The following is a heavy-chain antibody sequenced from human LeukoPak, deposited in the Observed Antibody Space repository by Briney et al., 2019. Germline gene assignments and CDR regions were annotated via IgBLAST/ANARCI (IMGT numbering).Heavy chain of an antibody. Sequence: ASVKVSCKASGYTFTSYDINWVRQATGQGLEWMGWMNPNSGNTGYAQKFQGRVTMTRNTSISTAFMELSSLRSEDTAVYYCASGGSSRWYYFDYWGQGTLVTVPS. CDR1: GYTFTSYD. CDR3: ASGGSSRWYYFDY. V-gene: IGHV1-8*01. D-gene: IGHD6-13*01. J-gene: IGHJ4*02. CDR2: MNPNSGNT.